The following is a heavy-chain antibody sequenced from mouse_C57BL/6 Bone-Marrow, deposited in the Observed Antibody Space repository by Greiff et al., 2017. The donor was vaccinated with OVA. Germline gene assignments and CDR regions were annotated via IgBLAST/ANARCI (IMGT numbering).Heavy chain of an antibody. D-gene: IGHD2-4*01. CDR3: TTSWDYDGY. CDR1: GFNIKDDY. J-gene: IGHJ2*01. CDR2: IDPENGDT. V-gene: IGHV14-4*01. Sequence: VQLKQSGAELVRPGASVKLSCTASGFNIKDDYMHWVKQRPEQGLEWIGWIDPENGDTEYASKFQGKATITADTSSNTAYLQLSSLTSEDTAVYYCTTSWDYDGYWGQGTTLTVSS.